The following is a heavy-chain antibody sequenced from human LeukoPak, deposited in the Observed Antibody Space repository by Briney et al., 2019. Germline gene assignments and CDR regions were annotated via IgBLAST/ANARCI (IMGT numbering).Heavy chain of an antibody. CDR2: ISGSGGST. CDR1: GFTFSSYA. J-gene: IGHJ6*02. Sequence: PGGSLRLSCAASGFTFSSYAMSWVRQAPGKGLEWVSAISGSGGSTYYADSVKGRFTISRDNSKNTLYLQMNSLRAEDTAVYYCAKGGRIQPWLYGTDYYYYGMDVWGQGTTVTVSS. V-gene: IGHV3-23*01. D-gene: IGHD5-18*01. CDR3: AKGGRIQPWLYGTDYYYYGMDV.